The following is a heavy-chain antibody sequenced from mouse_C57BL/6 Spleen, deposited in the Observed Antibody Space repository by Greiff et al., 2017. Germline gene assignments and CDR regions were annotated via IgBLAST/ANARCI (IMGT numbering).Heavy chain of an antibody. Sequence: EVKLVESGGDLVKPGGSLKLSCAASGFTFSSYGMSWVRQTPDKRLEWVATISSGGSYTYSPDSVKGRFTISRDNAKNTLYLQLSSLKSEDTAMYYCASHYGSSYLDYWGQGTTLTVSS. CDR3: ASHYGSSYLDY. V-gene: IGHV5-6*01. CDR2: ISSGGSYT. CDR1: GFTFSSYG. J-gene: IGHJ2*01. D-gene: IGHD1-1*01.